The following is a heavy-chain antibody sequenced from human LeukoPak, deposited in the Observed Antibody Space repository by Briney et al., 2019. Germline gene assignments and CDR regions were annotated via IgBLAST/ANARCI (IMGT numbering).Heavy chain of an antibody. CDR2: ISYDGSNK. J-gene: IGHJ6*04. V-gene: IGHV3-30*03. D-gene: IGHD6-19*01. Sequence: PGGSLRLSCAASGFTFSSYWMSWVRQAPGKGLEWVAVISYDGSNKYYADSVKGRFTISRDNSKNTLYLQMNSLRAEDTAVYYCARDLAVEYYYYGMDVWGKGTTVTVSS. CDR1: GFTFSSYW. CDR3: ARDLAVEYYYYGMDV.